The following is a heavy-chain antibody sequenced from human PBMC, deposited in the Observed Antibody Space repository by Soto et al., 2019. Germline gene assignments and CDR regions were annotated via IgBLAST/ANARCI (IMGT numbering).Heavy chain of an antibody. D-gene: IGHD3-16*01. J-gene: IGHJ5*02. CDR3: VRIRYQLPSSVLWLDP. V-gene: IGHV4-30-4*01. CDR2: IYHSGGT. Sequence: SETLSLTCTVSGGSISSGDFYWSWIRQPPGKGLEWIGYIYHSGGTYYNPSLESRVTISVDTSKNQFSLKLSSVTAADTAMYYCVRIRYQLPSSVLWLDPWGQGTPVTVSS. CDR1: GGSISSGDFY.